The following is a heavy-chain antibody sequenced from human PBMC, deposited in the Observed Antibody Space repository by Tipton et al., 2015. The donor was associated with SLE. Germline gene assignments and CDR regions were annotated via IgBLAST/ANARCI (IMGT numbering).Heavy chain of an antibody. V-gene: IGHV3-66*01. Sequence: SGVTISSNFMSWVRQAPGKGLEWVSVFFGADSTYYADSVKGRFIVSRDSSKNTLFLQMNSLRAEDTAVYYCARGPVSGRRYFDVWGQGTLVTVSS. CDR3: ARGPVSGRRYFDV. D-gene: IGHD6-19*01. J-gene: IGHJ4*02. CDR1: GVTISSNF. CDR2: FFGADST.